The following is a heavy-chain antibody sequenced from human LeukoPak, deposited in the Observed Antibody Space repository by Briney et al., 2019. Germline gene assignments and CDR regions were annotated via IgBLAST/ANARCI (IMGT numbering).Heavy chain of an antibody. CDR2: ISSSSDYI. D-gene: IGHD6-19*01. V-gene: IGHV3-21*01. Sequence: PGGSLRLSCAASGFTFSSYNMNWVRQAPGKGLEWVSSISSSSDYIYYADSVKGRFTISRDNAKNSLYLQMNSLSPEDTSIYYCARGDSGWYTSVAWFDPWGQGTLVTVSS. CDR3: ARGDSGWYTSVAWFDP. CDR1: GFTFSSYN. J-gene: IGHJ5*02.